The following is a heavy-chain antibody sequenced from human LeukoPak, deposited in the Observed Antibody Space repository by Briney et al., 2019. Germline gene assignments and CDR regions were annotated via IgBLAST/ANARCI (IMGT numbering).Heavy chain of an antibody. CDR2: IIPILGIA. V-gene: IGHV1-69*04. CDR1: GGTFSSCA. Sequence: SVKVSCKASGGTFSSCAISWVRQAPGQGLEWMGRIIPILGIANYAQKFQGRVTITADKSTSTAYMELSSLRSEDTAVYYCARDSYYYYYGMDVWGQGTTVTVSS. CDR3: ARDSYYYYYGMDV. J-gene: IGHJ6*02.